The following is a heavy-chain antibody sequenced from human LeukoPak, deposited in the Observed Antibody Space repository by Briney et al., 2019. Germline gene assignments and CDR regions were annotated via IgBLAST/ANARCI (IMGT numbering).Heavy chain of an antibody. J-gene: IGHJ4*02. V-gene: IGHV1-2*02. CDR3: ARVADDSSGYIFDY. Sequence: ASVKVSCKASGYTFTGYYMHWVRQGPGQGLEWMGWINPNSGGTNYAQKFQGRVTMTRDTSISTAYMELSRLRSDDTAVYYCARVADDSSGYIFDYWGQGTLVTVSS. D-gene: IGHD3-22*01. CDR2: INPNSGGT. CDR1: GYTFTGYY.